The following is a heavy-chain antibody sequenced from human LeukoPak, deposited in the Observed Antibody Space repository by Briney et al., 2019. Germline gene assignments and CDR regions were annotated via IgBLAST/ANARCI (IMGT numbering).Heavy chain of an antibody. V-gene: IGHV4-59*01. Sequence: PSETLSLTCTVSGGSISSYYWSWIRQPPGKGLEWIGYMYNSGSTNYSPSLKSRVTISVDTSKNRFSLKLSSVTAADTAVYYCAAYSRSSPWYFDLWGRGTLVTASS. CDR1: GGSISSYY. J-gene: IGHJ2*01. CDR3: AAYSRSSPWYFDL. D-gene: IGHD6-6*01. CDR2: MYNSGST.